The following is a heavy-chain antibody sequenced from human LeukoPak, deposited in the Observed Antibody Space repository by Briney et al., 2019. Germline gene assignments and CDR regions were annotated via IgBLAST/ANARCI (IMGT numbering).Heavy chain of an antibody. Sequence: GGSLRLSCAASGFTFSDYWMTWVRQAPGKGLEWVGRIKSKTDGGTTDYAAPVKGRFSISRDDSKNTLYLQMNSLKTEDTAVYYCTTVDGGYYNYYMDVWGKGTTVTVSS. D-gene: IGHD3-10*01. V-gene: IGHV3-15*01. J-gene: IGHJ6*03. CDR2: IKSKTDGGTT. CDR3: TTVDGGYYNYYMDV. CDR1: GFTFSDYW.